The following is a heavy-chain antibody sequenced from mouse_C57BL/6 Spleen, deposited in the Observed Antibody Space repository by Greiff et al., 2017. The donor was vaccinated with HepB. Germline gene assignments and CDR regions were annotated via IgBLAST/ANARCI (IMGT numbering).Heavy chain of an antibody. D-gene: IGHD1-1*01. J-gene: IGHJ2*01. CDR1: GYTFTDYE. CDR2: IDPETGGT. Sequence: VQLQQSGAELVRPGASVTLSCKASGYTFTDYEMHWVKQTPVHGLEWIGAIDPETGGTAYNQKFKGQAILTADKSSSTAYMELRSLTSEDSAVYYCTRKIITTVVPFDYWGQGTTLTVSS. V-gene: IGHV1-15*01. CDR3: TRKIITTVVPFDY.